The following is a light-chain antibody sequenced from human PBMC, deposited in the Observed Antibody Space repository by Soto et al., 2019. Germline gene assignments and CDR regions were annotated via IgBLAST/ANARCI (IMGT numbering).Light chain of an antibody. CDR1: QGIGSY. Sequence: IQMTQSPSSLSASVGDRVTITCRASQGIGSYLNWYQQKPGKAPKLLIYDASNLESGVPSRFSGSGSGTDFTLTISCLQSEDFATYYCQQYYSFPPTFGQGTKVDIK. V-gene: IGKV1-39*01. CDR3: QQYYSFPPT. CDR2: DAS. J-gene: IGKJ1*01.